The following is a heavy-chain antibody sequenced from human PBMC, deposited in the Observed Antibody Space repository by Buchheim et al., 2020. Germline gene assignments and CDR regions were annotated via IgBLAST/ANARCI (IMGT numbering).Heavy chain of an antibody. J-gene: IGHJ6*02. CDR3: ASFYGSGSYYNGRYYYYGMDV. CDR2: ISSSSSYI. D-gene: IGHD3-10*01. V-gene: IGHV3-21*01. CDR1: GFTFSSYS. Sequence: EVQLVESGGGLVKPGGSLRLSCAASGFTFSSYSMNWVRQAPGKGLEWVSSISSSSSYIYYADSVKGRFTISRDNAKNSLYPQMNSLRAEDTAVYYCASFYGSGSYYNGRYYYYGMDVWGQGTT.